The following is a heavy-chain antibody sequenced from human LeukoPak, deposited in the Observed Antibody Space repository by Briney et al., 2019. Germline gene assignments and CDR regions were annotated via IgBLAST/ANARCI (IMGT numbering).Heavy chain of an antibody. Sequence: ASVKVSCKASGYTFSSYGITWVRQAPGQGLEWMGWISTYNGNTNYAQKLQGRVTMTTDTSTTTAYMDLTSLRSDDTAVYYCARSTSSTRWFDPWGQGILVTVSS. D-gene: IGHD2-2*01. J-gene: IGHJ5*02. CDR3: ARSTSSTRWFDP. V-gene: IGHV1-18*01. CDR2: ISTYNGNT. CDR1: GYTFSSYG.